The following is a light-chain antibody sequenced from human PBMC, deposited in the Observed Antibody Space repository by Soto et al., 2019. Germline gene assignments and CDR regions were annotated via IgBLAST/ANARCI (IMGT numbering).Light chain of an antibody. Sequence: QSALTQPASVSGSPGQSITISCTGTSSDVGNYNYVSWYQQHPGKAPKLIIYDVSNRPSGVSNRFSGSKSGNTASLTISGLQAEDEPDYYCSSYKTSNTLYVFGTGTKVTVL. J-gene: IGLJ1*01. CDR1: SSDVGNYNY. V-gene: IGLV2-14*01. CDR2: DVS. CDR3: SSYKTSNTLYV.